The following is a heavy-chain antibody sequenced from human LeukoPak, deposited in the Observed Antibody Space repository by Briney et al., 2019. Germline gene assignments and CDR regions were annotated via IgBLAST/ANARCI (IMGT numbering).Heavy chain of an antibody. J-gene: IGHJ6*02. V-gene: IGHV4-34*01. CDR1: GGSFSGYY. CDR3: ARGRGDIVVVPAARPYPPFYGMDV. Sequence: SETLSLTCAVYGGSFSGYYWSWIRQPPGKGLEWIGEINHSGSTNYNPSLKSRVTISVDTSKNQFSLKLSSVTAADTAVYYCARGRGDIVVVPAARPYPPFYGMDVWGQGTTVTVSS. D-gene: IGHD2-2*01. CDR2: INHSGST.